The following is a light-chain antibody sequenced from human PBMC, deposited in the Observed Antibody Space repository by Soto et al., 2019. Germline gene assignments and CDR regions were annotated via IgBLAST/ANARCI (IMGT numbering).Light chain of an antibody. CDR3: HQTAGSLTWT. J-gene: IGKJ1*01. Sequence: DIQLTQSPSSLSASVGDRVTITCRASQSIRYSLNWYQQRPGEAPKVLIYGASNLQSGVPPRFSGSGSGTDFALTISSLQPEDFATYYCHQTAGSLTWTFGQGTRVEAK. CDR2: GAS. V-gene: IGKV1-39*01. CDR1: QSIRYS.